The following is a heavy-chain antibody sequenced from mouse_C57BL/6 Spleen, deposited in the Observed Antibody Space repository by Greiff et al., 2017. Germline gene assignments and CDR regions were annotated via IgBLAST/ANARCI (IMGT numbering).Heavy chain of an antibody. Sequence: QVQLQQPGAELVKPGASVKISCKASGYAFSSYWMNWVKQRPGKGLGWFGQIYPGDGDTKSNGKFKGKATLTVDKSSSTANMRLRGVTSEDSAVNICARASYYRYFDVWGTGTTVTVSS. CDR2: IYPGDGDT. CDR3: ARASYYRYFDV. D-gene: IGHD2-12*01. V-gene: IGHV1-80*01. CDR1: GYAFSSYW. J-gene: IGHJ1*03.